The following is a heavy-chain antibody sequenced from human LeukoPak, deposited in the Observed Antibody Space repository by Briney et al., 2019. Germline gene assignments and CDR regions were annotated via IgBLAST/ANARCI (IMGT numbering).Heavy chain of an antibody. CDR1: GYTFTDYH. V-gene: IGHV1-2*02. D-gene: IGHD4-11*01. Sequence: ASVKVSCKASGYTFTDYHMHWVRQAPGQGLEWMGWINPKSGGTNYAQKFQGRVTMTRDTSITTAYMELSRLRSDDTAVYYCARDLNQYSDGSGNWGQGTLVTVSS. J-gene: IGHJ4*02. CDR3: ARDLNQYSDGSGN. CDR2: INPKSGGT.